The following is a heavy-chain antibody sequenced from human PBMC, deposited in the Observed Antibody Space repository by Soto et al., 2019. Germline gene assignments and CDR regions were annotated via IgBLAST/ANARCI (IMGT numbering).Heavy chain of an antibody. J-gene: IGHJ3*02. D-gene: IGHD3-22*01. CDR3: ARESLYYYDSSGYPQTDAFDI. CDR1: GYTFTGYY. CDR2: IDPKSGGT. V-gene: IGHV1-2*04. Sequence: GASVKVSCKASGYTFTGYYMHWVRQAPGQGLEWMGWIDPKSGGTNYAQKFQGWVTMTRDTSISTAYMELSRLRSDDTAVYYCARESLYYYDSSGYPQTDAFDIWGQGTMVTVSS.